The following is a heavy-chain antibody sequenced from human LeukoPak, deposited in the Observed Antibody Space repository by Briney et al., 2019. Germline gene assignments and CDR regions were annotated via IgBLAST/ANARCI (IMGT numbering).Heavy chain of an antibody. V-gene: IGHV4-4*02. J-gene: IGHJ5*02. CDR2: ISLSGRT. D-gene: IGHD3-10*01. Sequence: PSETLSLTCGVSGGSISSTNWWSWVRQPPGQGLEWIGEISLSGRTNYNPSLKSRVTMSLDESKNHLSLNLASVTAADTAVYYCARGGASGSHLHWFDPWGQGTLVTVSS. CDR3: ARGGASGSHLHWFDP. CDR1: GGSISSTNW.